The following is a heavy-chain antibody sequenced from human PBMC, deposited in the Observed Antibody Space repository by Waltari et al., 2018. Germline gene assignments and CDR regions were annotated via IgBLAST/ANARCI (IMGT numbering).Heavy chain of an antibody. Sequence: QVQLVESGGGLVKPGGSLRLSCAASGFTFSDYYMSWIRQAPGKGLEWVSYITSSVSTIYYADSVKGRFTISRDNAKNSLYLQMNSLRAEDTAVYYCARDRGASYDFWSGYYQFDYWGQGTLVTVSS. J-gene: IGHJ4*02. V-gene: IGHV3-11*04. CDR1: GFTFSDYY. D-gene: IGHD3-3*01. CDR2: ITSSVSTI. CDR3: ARDRGASYDFWSGYYQFDY.